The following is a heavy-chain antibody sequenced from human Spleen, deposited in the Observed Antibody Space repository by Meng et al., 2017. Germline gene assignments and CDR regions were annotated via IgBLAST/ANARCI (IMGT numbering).Heavy chain of an antibody. CDR1: GFTFSTSA. CDR2: ISIHGART. V-gene: IGHV3-23*01. Sequence: LSLTCAVSGFTFSTSAMSWVHQAPGRGLEWVSSISIHGARTRYADAAKGRFTASRDNSRSTLHLQMHSLGAEDTAIYFCAREIRPNGYWGQGTLVTVSS. D-gene: IGHD2-8*01. J-gene: IGHJ4*02. CDR3: AREIRPNGY.